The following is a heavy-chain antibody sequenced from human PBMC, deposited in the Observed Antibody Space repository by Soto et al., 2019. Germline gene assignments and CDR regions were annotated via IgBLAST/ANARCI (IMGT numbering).Heavy chain of an antibody. J-gene: IGHJ6*03. D-gene: IGHD3-3*01. CDR1: GFTFSSYS. V-gene: IGHV3-21*01. CDR2: ISSSSSYI. CDR3: ATLYYDFWSGQYYYYMDV. Sequence: GSRRLSCAASGFTFSSYSMNWVRQAPEKGLEWVASISSSSSYIYYADSLKGRFTISRDNAKNSLYLQMNSLRAEDTAVYYCATLYYDFWSGQYYYYMDVWGKGTTVTVSS.